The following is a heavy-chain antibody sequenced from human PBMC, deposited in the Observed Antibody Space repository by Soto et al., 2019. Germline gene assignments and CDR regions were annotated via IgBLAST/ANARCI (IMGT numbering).Heavy chain of an antibody. V-gene: IGHV1-24*01. J-gene: IGHJ6*02. CDR2: FDPEDGET. D-gene: IGHD3-3*01. CDR3: AADQKVAIFGVVTARDYYYGMDG. Sequence: ASVKVSCKVSGYTLTELSMHWVRQAPGKGLEWMGGFDPEDGETIYAQKFQGRVTMTEDTSTDTAYMELSSLRSEDTAVYYCAADQKVAIFGVVTARDYYYGMDGWGQGTTVTVSS. CDR1: GYTLTELS.